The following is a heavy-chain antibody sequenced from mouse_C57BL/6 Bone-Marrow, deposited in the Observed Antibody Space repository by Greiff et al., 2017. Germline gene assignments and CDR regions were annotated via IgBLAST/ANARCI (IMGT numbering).Heavy chain of an antibody. V-gene: IGHV5-4*01. D-gene: IGHD2-3*01. Sequence: DVHLVESGGGLVKPGGSLKLSCAASGFTFSSYAMSWVRQTPEKRLEWVATISDGGSYTYYPDNVKGRFTISRDNAKNHLYLQMIHLKSEDTAMYYCARGQRWLMLWYFDVWGTGTTVTVSS. J-gene: IGHJ1*03. CDR3: ARGQRWLMLWYFDV. CDR2: ISDGGSYT. CDR1: GFTFSSYA.